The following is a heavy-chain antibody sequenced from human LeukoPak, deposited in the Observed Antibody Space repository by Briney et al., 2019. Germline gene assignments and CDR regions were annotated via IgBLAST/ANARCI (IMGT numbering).Heavy chain of an antibody. CDR1: GFTFSDYY. CDR3: ARDPNLYSSSWYYFDY. J-gene: IGHJ4*02. Sequence: GGSLRLSCAASGFTFSDYYMSWIRQAPGKGLEWVSYISSSGSTIYYADSVKGRFTISRDNAKNSLYLQMNSLRAEDTAVYYCARDPNLYSSSWYYFDYWGQGTLVTVSS. D-gene: IGHD6-13*01. CDR2: ISSSGSTI. V-gene: IGHV3-11*04.